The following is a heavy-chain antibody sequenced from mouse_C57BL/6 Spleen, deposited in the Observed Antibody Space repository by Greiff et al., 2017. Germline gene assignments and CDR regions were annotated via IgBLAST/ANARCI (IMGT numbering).Heavy chain of an antibody. D-gene: IGHD1-1*01. CDR3: ARSPYYYGSYYAMDY. V-gene: IGHV1-53*01. J-gene: IGHJ4*01. CDR1: GYTFTSYW. Sequence: QVQRQQPGTELVKPGASVKLSCKASGYTFTSYWMHWVKQRPGQGLEWIGNINPSNGGTNYNEKFKSKATLTVDKSSSTAYMQLSSLTSEDSAVYYCARSPYYYGSYYAMDYWGQGTSVTVSS. CDR2: INPSNGGT.